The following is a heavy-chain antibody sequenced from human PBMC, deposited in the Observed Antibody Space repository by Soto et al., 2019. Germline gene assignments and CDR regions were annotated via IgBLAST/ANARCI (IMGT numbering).Heavy chain of an antibody. D-gene: IGHD2-8*01. CDR1: GYTFTSYY. Sequence: ASVKVSSKASGYTFTSYYMHWVRQAPGQGLEWMGIINPSGGSTSYAQKFQGRVTMTRDTSTSTVYMELSSLRSEDTAVYYCARSKGCTNGVCSDYYYYGMDVWGQGTTVTVS. V-gene: IGHV1-46*01. J-gene: IGHJ6*02. CDR2: INPSGGST. CDR3: ARSKGCTNGVCSDYYYYGMDV.